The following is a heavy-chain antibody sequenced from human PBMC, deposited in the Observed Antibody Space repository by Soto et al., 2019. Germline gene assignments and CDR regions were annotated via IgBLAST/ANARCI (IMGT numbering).Heavy chain of an antibody. D-gene: IGHD1-1*01. CDR1: GFSLSASGMC. J-gene: IGHJ5*02. CDR2: IDWDDDK. Sequence: ASGPTLVNPTQTLTLTCTFSGFSLSASGMCVTWIRQPPGKALEWLARIDWDDDKYYSTSLKTRLTISKDTSKNQVVLTMTNMDPVDTATYYCARLTTQSREIDHWGQGTLVTVSS. V-gene: IGHV2-70*11. CDR3: ARLTTQSREIDH.